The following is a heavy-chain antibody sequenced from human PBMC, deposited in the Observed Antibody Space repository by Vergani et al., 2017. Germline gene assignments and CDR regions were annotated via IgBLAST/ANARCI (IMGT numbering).Heavy chain of an antibody. V-gene: IGHV3-33*01. CDR3: ARDSSSWLRYYYYMDV. Sequence: QVQLVESGGGVVQPGRSLRLSCAASGFTFSSYGMHWVRQAPGKGLEWVAVIWYDGSNKYYADSVKGRFTISRDNSKNTLYLQMNSLRSEDTAVYYCARDSSSWLRYYYYMDVWGKGTTVTVSS. J-gene: IGHJ6*03. D-gene: IGHD6-13*01. CDR1: GFTFSSYG. CDR2: IWYDGSNK.